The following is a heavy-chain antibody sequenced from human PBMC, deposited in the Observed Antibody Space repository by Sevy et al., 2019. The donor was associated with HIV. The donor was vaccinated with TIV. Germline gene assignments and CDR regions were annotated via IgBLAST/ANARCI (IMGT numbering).Heavy chain of an antibody. CDR3: ATELEKRFLNAFDI. J-gene: IGHJ3*02. Sequence: ASVKVSCKVSGYTLTELSMHWVRQAPGKGLEWMGGFDPEDGETIYAQKFQGRVTMTEDTSTDTAYMELSSLRSEDTAVYYCATELEKRFLNAFDIWGQGTMVTVSS. V-gene: IGHV1-24*01. CDR1: GYTLTELS. CDR2: FDPEDGET. D-gene: IGHD3-3*01.